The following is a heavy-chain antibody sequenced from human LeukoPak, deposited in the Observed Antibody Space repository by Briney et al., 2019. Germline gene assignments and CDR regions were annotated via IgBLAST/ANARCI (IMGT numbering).Heavy chain of an antibody. CDR3: ARTHIVVVTAMDV. Sequence: SQTLSLTCTVSGGSINSGSYYRSWIRQPAGKGLEWIGRIYTSGSTNYNPSLKSRVTILVDTSKKHFSLRLSSVTAADTAVYYCARTHIVVVTAMDVWGKGTTVTVSS. CDR2: IYTSGST. J-gene: IGHJ6*04. D-gene: IGHD2-21*02. CDR1: GGSINSGSYY. V-gene: IGHV4-61*02.